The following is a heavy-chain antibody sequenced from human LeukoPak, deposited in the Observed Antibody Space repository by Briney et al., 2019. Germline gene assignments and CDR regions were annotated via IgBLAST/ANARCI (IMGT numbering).Heavy chain of an antibody. J-gene: IGHJ6*02. D-gene: IGHD2-21*02. V-gene: IGHV3-33*08. CDR3: ARELGLTDMDV. Sequence: GGSLRLSCAASGFTFSRYAMNWVRQAPGKGLEWVAVIWYDGSNKYYADSVKGRFTISRDNSKNTLYLRMNSLRAEDTAVYYCARELGLTDMDVWGQGTTVTVSS. CDR1: GFTFSRYA. CDR2: IWYDGSNK.